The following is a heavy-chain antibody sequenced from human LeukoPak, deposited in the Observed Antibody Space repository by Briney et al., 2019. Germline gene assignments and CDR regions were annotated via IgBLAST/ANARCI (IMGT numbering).Heavy chain of an antibody. Sequence: SETLSLTCTVSGGSISSGTYYWGWIRQPPGKGLEWIGSIYYSGSTYYNPSLKSRVTISVDTSKNQFSLKLSSVTAADTAVYYCARHGAGEQWLEYYFDYWGQGTLVTVSS. CDR1: GGSISSGTYY. CDR2: IYYSGST. D-gene: IGHD6-19*01. J-gene: IGHJ4*02. CDR3: ARHGAGEQWLEYYFDY. V-gene: IGHV4-39*01.